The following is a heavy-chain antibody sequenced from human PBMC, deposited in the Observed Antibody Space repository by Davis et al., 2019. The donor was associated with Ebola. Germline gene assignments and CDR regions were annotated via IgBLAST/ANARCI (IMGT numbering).Heavy chain of an antibody. V-gene: IGHV3-21*01. J-gene: IGHJ4*02. Sequence: PGGSLRLSCTASGFTFNNFNMNWVRQAPRKGLEWVSSISSRSYYIYYADSVKGRFTISRDNAKNSLYLQMNSLRAEDTAVYYCARSSVWGQGTLVTVSS. CDR2: ISSRSYYI. CDR1: GFTFNNFN. CDR3: ARSSV.